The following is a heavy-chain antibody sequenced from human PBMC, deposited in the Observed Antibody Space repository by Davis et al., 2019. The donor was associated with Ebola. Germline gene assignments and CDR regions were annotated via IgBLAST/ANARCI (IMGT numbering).Heavy chain of an antibody. CDR2: INHRGST. Sequence: ESLKISCAVYGGSFSGYYWSWIRQPPGKGLEWIGEINHRGSTNYNPSLKSRITISVDTSKNQFSLKLNSVTAADTAVYYCARHSGDGYALLDYWGQGTLVTVSS. CDR3: ARHSGDGYALLDY. D-gene: IGHD5-24*01. CDR1: GGSFSGYY. V-gene: IGHV4-34*01. J-gene: IGHJ4*02.